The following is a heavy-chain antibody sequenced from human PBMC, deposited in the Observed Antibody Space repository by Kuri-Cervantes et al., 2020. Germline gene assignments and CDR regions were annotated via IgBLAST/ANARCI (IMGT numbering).Heavy chain of an antibody. CDR2: ISYDGSNK. J-gene: IGHJ4*02. Sequence: GGSLRLSCAASGFTFSSYGMHWVRQAPGKGLGWVAVISYDGSNKYYADSVKGRFTISRDNSKNTLYLQMNSLRAEDTAVYYCAKELNYYDSSGYGPVWGQGTLVTVSS. CDR3: AKELNYYDSSGYGPV. CDR1: GFTFSSYG. V-gene: IGHV3-30*18. D-gene: IGHD3-22*01.